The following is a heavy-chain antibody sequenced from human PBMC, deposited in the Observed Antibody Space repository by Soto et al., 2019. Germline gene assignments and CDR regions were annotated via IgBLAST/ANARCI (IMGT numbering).Heavy chain of an antibody. V-gene: IGHV3-30-3*01. J-gene: IGHJ6*02. Sequence: GGSLRLSCAASGFTFSSYAMHRVRQAPGKGLEWVAVISYDGSNKYYADSVKGRFTISRDNSKNTLYLQMNSLRAEDTAVYYCASDLYDFWSGYTPRYYYYGMDVWGQGTTVTVSS. CDR3: ASDLYDFWSGYTPRYYYYGMDV. CDR1: GFTFSSYA. D-gene: IGHD3-3*01. CDR2: ISYDGSNK.